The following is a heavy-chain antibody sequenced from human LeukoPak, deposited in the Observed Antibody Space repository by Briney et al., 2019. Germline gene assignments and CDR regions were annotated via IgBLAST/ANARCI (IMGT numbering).Heavy chain of an antibody. V-gene: IGHV4-34*01. D-gene: IGHD3-22*01. J-gene: IGHJ4*02. CDR3: ARGKGDLSMIVMIVTAVEFYFDS. CDR2: INHHGAT. CDR1: GGSLSDHD. Sequence: SETLSLTCAVFGGSLSDHDWSWIRQPPGKGLEWIGEINHHGATKYNPSLKSRVTLSLDTSKNQVSLKLNSLTAADTAVYYCARGKGDLSMIVMIVTAVEFYFDSWGPGTLVTVSS.